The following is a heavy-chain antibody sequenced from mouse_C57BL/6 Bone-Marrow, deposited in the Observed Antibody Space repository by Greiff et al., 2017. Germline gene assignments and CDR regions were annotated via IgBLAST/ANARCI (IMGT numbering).Heavy chain of an antibody. D-gene: IGHD1-1*01. Sequence: QVQLQQPGAELVRPGSSVKLSCKASGYTFTSYWMHWVKQRPIQGLEWIGNIDPSDSETHYNQKFKDKATLTVDKSSSTAYMQLSSLTSEDSAVYYCARRGTTVYYFDYWGQGTTLTVSS. CDR3: ARRGTTVYYFDY. CDR2: IDPSDSET. J-gene: IGHJ2*01. CDR1: GYTFTSYW. V-gene: IGHV1-52*01.